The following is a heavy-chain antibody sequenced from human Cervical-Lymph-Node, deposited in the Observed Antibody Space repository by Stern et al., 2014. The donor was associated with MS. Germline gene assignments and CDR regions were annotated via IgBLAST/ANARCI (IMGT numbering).Heavy chain of an antibody. D-gene: IGHD1-26*01. Sequence: EVQLVESGGGLVKPGGALRLSCAASGFTFSNAWMSWVRQAPGKGLEWVGRIKTKTDGGTTDYAAPVKGRFTISRDDSKNMMYLQMNSLKTEDTAVYYCTTFSLNGSYWFGPWGQGVQVTVSS. V-gene: IGHV3-15*01. J-gene: IGHJ5*02. CDR3: TTFSLNGSYWFGP. CDR2: IKTKTDGGTT. CDR1: GFTFSNAW.